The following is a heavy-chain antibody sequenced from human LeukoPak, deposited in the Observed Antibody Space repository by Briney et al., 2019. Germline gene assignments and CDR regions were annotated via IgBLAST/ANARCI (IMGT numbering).Heavy chain of an antibody. J-gene: IGHJ6*02. CDR3: ASDSPYYGMDV. CDR2: INGDGSAT. Sequence: GGSLRLSRAASGFPFSTYWMHWVRQAPGTGRLGVSRINGDGSATIYADSVRGRFTISRDNAKNTLYLQMSGLRVEDTAVYHCASDSPYYGMDVWGQGTTVTVSS. CDR1: GFPFSTYW. V-gene: IGHV3-74*01.